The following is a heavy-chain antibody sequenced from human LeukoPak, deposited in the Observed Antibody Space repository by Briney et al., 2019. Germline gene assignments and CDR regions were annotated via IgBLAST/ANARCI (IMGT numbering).Heavy chain of an antibody. Sequence: ASVKVSCKASGYPFNNYDINWVRQATGQGLEWMGWMNPHSGKTGYAQNFQGRVTMTRDTSISTAYMELSSLRSEDTAVYYCARDEYAGSGTYHHYMDVWGKGTTVTISS. D-gene: IGHD3-10*01. CDR3: ARDEYAGSGTYHHYMDV. CDR2: MNPHSGKT. V-gene: IGHV1-8*01. CDR1: GYPFNNYD. J-gene: IGHJ6*03.